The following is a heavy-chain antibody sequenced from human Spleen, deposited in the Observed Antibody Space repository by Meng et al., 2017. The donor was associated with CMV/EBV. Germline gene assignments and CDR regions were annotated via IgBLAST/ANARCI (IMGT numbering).Heavy chain of an antibody. CDR2: INPNSGGT. CDR3: ARSSRHCSSTSCEPYYYYYGMDV. V-gene: IGHV1-2*02. J-gene: IGHJ6*02. D-gene: IGHD2-2*01. CDR1: GYTFTGYY. Sequence: ASVKVSCKASGYTFTGYYMHWVRQAPGQGLEWMGWINPNSGGTNYAQKFQGRVTMTRDTSISTAYMELSRLRSDDTAVYYCARSSRHCSSTSCEPYYYYYGMDVWGQGTTVTAP.